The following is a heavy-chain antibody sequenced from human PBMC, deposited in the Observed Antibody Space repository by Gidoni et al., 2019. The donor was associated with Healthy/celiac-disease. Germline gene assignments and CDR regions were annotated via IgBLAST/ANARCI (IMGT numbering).Heavy chain of an antibody. J-gene: IGHJ4*02. CDR1: GFPLSTSGVG. CDR2: IYWNDDK. Sequence: QITLKESGPTLVKPTQTPTMTGAISGFPLSTSGVGVGWIRPPPGKALDWLALIYWNDDKRYSPSLKSTLTITKDTSKYQVVLTMTNMDPVDTATYYCAHMSVYGTFADWGQVTLVTVSS. D-gene: IGHD5-12*01. CDR3: AHMSVYGTFAD. V-gene: IGHV2-5*01.